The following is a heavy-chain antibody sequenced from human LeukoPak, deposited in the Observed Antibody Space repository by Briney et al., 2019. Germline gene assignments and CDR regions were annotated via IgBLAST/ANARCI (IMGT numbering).Heavy chain of an antibody. CDR2: ISYDGSNK. Sequence: PGRSLRLSRAASGFTFSSYHMHWVRQAPGKGLEWVAVISYDGSNKYYADSVKGRFTISRDNSKNTLYLQMNSLRDEDTALYYCAQVMGFRGAPSDYWGQGTLVTVSS. D-gene: IGHD3-10*01. CDR3: AQVMGFRGAPSDY. CDR1: GFTFSSYH. J-gene: IGHJ4*02. V-gene: IGHV3-30-3*01.